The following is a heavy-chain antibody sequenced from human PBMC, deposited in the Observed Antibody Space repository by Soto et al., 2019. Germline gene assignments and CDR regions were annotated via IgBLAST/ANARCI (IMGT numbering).Heavy chain of an antibody. V-gene: IGHV1-18*04. J-gene: IGHJ5*02. CDR2: ISAYNGNT. CDR1: GYTFPSYG. D-gene: IGHD3-9*01. Sequence: GASVKVSCKASGYTFPSYGISWVRQAPGQGLEWMGWISAYNGNTNYAQKLQGRVTMTTDTSTSTAYMELRSLRSDDTAAYYCARCYDILTGYCWFDPWGQGTLVTVSS. CDR3: ARCYDILTGYCWFDP.